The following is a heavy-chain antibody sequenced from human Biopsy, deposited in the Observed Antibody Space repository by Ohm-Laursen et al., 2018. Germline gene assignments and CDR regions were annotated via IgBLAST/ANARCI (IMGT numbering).Heavy chain of an antibody. CDR1: GVTVSSYG. Sequence: GASVKVSCNASGVTVSSYGISWVRQAPGQGLEWMGGIIPIFGIANYAQELQGRVTITADESTSTAYMELSSLRSEDTAVYYCARHLLGGGAYYDYWGQGTLVTVSS. CDR3: ARHLLGGGAYYDY. D-gene: IGHD2-15*01. J-gene: IGHJ4*02. V-gene: IGHV1-69*13. CDR2: IIPIFGIA.